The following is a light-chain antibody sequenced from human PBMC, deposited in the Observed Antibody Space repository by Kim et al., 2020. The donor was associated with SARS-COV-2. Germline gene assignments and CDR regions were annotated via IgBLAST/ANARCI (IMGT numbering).Light chain of an antibody. CDR3: QQYYCTPLT. CDR1: QSVLYSSDNKNY. V-gene: IGKV4-1*01. CDR2: WAS. Sequence: ATINCKSSQSVLYSSDNKNYLAWYQQKPGQPPKLLIYWASTRESGVPDRFTGGGSGTDFTLIISSLQAEDVAVYYCQQYYCTPLTFGGGTKVDIK. J-gene: IGKJ4*01.